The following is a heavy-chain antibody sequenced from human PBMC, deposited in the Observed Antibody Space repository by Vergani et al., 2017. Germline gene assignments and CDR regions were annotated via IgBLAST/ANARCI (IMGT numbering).Heavy chain of an antibody. Sequence: QVQLQQWGGGLLKPSETLSLTCVVNGGSFTSYHWRWIRQSPGEGLEWVGDINHTGRPDYNPSLNSRLTMSVDKSLNQFSLTLNSVTATDTAIYFFARVNTETNGHRYYYYYMDVWGQGTAVTVS. CDR2: INHTGRP. V-gene: IGHV4-34*01. CDR3: ARVNTETNGHRYYYYYMDV. J-gene: IGHJ6*03. D-gene: IGHD4-11*01. CDR1: GGSFTSYH.